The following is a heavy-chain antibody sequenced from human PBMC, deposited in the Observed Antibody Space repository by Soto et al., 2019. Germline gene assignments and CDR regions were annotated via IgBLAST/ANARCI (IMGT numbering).Heavy chain of an antibody. V-gene: IGHV3-23*01. CDR1: EFTFSSYG. D-gene: IGHD3-22*01. CDR2: ISGGGGNT. J-gene: IGHJ4*02. CDR3: AKDGSYYDSPTESDS. Sequence: GGSLRLSCAAFEFTFSSYGMSWVRQAPGKGLEWVSGISGGGGNTFYADSVKGRFTISRDNSKNTVYLQMNSLGAEDTAVYYCAKDGSYYDSPTESDSWGQGILVTVSS.